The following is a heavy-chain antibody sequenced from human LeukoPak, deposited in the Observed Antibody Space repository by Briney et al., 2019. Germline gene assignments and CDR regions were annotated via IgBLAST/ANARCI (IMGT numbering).Heavy chain of an antibody. J-gene: IGHJ6*02. CDR2: ISSSSSYI. V-gene: IGHV3-21*01. CDR1: GFTFSSYS. Sequence: GGSPRLSCAASGFTFSSYSMNWVRQAPGKGLEWVSSISSSSSYIYFADSVKGRFTISRDNAKNSLYLQMNSLRAEDTAVYYCAGEYSSSSSYYGMDVWGQGTTVTVSS. D-gene: IGHD6-6*01. CDR3: AGEYSSSSSYYGMDV.